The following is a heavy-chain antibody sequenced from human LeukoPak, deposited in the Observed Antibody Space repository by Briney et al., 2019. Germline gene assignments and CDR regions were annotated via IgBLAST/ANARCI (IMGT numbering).Heavy chain of an antibody. CDR1: GFTLNNYG. Sequence: GGSLRLSCAVSGFTLNNYGMHWVRQAPGKGLEWVSVIWNEGSNENYADAVRGRFTISRDTSKNTLYLQMDNLRVDDTAVYYCARDMWGVHGYDYGYNFDSWGQGTLVIVSS. J-gene: IGHJ4*02. D-gene: IGHD3-10*01. CDR3: ARDMWGVHGYDYGYNFDS. V-gene: IGHV3-33*01. CDR2: IWNEGSNE.